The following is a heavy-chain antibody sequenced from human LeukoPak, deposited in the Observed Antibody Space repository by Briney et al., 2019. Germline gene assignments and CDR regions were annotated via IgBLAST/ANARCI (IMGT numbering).Heavy chain of an antibody. J-gene: IGHJ5*02. CDR2: ISAYNGNT. Sequence: ASVKVSCKASEYTFTSYDINWVRQAPGQGLEWMGWISAYNGNTNYAQKLQGRVTMTTDTSTSTAYMELRSLRSDDTAVYYCARWAGVVIINGWFDPWGQGTLVTVSS. D-gene: IGHD3-3*01. V-gene: IGHV1-18*01. CDR1: EYTFTSYD. CDR3: ARWAGVVIINGWFDP.